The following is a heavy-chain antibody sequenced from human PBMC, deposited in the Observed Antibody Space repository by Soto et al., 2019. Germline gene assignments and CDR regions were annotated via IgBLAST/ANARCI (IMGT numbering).Heavy chain of an antibody. Sequence: ASVKVSCKASGFTFTSYDMHWVRQAPGQRLEWMGWINAGNGNTKYSQRFQGRVTITRDTSASTAYMELSSLRSEDTAVYYCAREGTHYWGQGPLVTVSS. CDR3: AREGTHY. J-gene: IGHJ4*02. V-gene: IGHV1-3*01. CDR2: INAGNGNT. D-gene: IGHD1-1*01. CDR1: GFTFTSYD.